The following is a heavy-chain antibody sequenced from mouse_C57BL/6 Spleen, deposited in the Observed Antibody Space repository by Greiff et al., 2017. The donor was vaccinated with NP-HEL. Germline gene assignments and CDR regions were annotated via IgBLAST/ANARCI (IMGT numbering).Heavy chain of an antibody. CDR3: ALYGSSPWYFDV. CDR2: IYPGDGDT. CDR1: GYAFSSYW. D-gene: IGHD1-1*01. V-gene: IGHV1-80*01. J-gene: IGHJ1*03. Sequence: QVQLQQSGAELVKPGASVKISCKASGYAFSSYWMNWVKQRPGKGLEWIGQIYPGDGDTNYNGKFKGKATLTVDKSSSTAYMQLSSLTSEDSAVYFCALYGSSPWYFDVWGTGTTVTVSS.